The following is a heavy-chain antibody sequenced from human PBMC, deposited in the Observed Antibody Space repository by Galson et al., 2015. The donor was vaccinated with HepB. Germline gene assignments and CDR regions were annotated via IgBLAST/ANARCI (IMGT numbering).Heavy chain of an antibody. D-gene: IGHD3-10*01. CDR3: ARVRGSGLDPHSWFDV. J-gene: IGHJ5*02. CDR1: GYTLSDYY. CDR2: IHPDDSDT. V-gene: IGHV5-51*03. Sequence: QSGAEVKKPGESLKISCAASGYTLSDYYIAWVRQMPGKSLECMGIIHPDDSDTKYSPSFQGQVTFSVDKSVTTAYLQWSGLRASDIGIYYCARVRGSGLDPHSWFDVWGQGTLVTVSS.